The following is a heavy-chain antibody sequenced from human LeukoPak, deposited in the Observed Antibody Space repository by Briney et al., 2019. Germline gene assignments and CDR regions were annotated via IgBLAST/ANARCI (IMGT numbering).Heavy chain of an antibody. CDR1: GYSFTDYW. CDR3: ARLFGGGPKTTPFDY. V-gene: IGHV5-51*01. CDR2: IYPGDSDT. J-gene: IGHJ4*02. D-gene: IGHD2-15*01. Sequence: GESLKISCKGSGYSFTDYWIGWVRQMPGKGLEWMGIIYPGDSDTRYSPSFQGQVTISADKSISTAYLQWSSLKASDTAIYYCARLFGGGPKTTPFDYWGQGTLVTVSS.